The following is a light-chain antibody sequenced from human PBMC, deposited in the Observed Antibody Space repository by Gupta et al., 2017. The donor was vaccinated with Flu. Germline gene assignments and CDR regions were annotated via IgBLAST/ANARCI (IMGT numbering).Light chain of an antibody. CDR1: QSISSY. CDR3: QQRDSTPRT. CDR2: AAS. V-gene: IGKV1-39*01. J-gene: IGKJ1*01. Sequence: DIQMTQSPSSLSASVGDRVTITCRASQSISSYLNWYQQKPGKAPKLLIYAASRLKSGVPSRFSGSGSGTDFTLTISRLQPEDFATYYCQQRDSTPRTFGQGTXVEIK.